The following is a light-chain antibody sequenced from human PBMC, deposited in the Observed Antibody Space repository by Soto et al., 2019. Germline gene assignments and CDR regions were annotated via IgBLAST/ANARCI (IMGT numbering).Light chain of an antibody. CDR2: DAS. CDR3: QQYSTYSLT. V-gene: IGKV1-5*01. Sequence: DIQITQSPSTLSASVGDRVTISCRASQSVSAWLAWYQQKPGNAPKLLISDASSLKSGVPSRFSGSGYGTEFTLTISSLQPEDFATYYCQQYSTYSLTFGGGTKVDIK. J-gene: IGKJ4*01. CDR1: QSVSAW.